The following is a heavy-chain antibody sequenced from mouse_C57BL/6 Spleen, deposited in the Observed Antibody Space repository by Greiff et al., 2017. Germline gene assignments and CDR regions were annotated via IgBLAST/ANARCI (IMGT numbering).Heavy chain of an antibody. Sequence: VQLQQPGAELVRPGSSVKLSCKASGYTFTSYWMHWVKQRPIQGLEWIGNIDPSDSETHYNQKFKDKATLTVDKSSSTAYMQLSSLTSEDSAVYYCARDGNAPWCAYWGQGTLVTVSA. J-gene: IGHJ3*01. D-gene: IGHD2-1*01. CDR1: GYTFTSYW. CDR3: ARDGNAPWCAY. CDR2: IDPSDSET. V-gene: IGHV1-52*01.